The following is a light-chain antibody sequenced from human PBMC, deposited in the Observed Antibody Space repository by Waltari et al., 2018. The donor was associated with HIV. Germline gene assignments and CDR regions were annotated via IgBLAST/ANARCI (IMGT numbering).Light chain of an antibody. CDR3: QEYSGYFRT. CDR2: KAS. V-gene: IGKV1-5*03. CDR1: QSISNW. Sequence: DIQMTQSPSTLSASVGDRVTLTCRASQSISNWLAWYQQKPGKAPKLLIYKASSLESGVPSRFSGSGSGTEYTLTISSLQPDDFATYYCQEYSGYFRTFGQGTKVEIK. J-gene: IGKJ1*01.